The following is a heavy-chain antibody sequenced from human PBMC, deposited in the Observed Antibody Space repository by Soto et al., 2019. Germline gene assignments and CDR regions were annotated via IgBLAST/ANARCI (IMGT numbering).Heavy chain of an antibody. J-gene: IGHJ4*02. CDR3: ATAKLLLPWLFDY. V-gene: IGHV3-66*01. CDR1: GFIVSSKY. D-gene: IGHD2-15*01. CDR2: IYSGGST. Sequence: EVQLVESGGGLVQPGGSLRLSCAASGFIVSSKYMSWVRQAPGKGLEWVSVIYSGGSTFYADSVKGRFIISRDDSKNTLFLQMNSLRAEDTAVYYCATAKLLLPWLFDYWGQGTLVTVSS.